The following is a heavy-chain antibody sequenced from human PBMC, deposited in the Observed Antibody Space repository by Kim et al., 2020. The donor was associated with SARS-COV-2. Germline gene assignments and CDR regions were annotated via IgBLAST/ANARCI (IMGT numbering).Heavy chain of an antibody. J-gene: IGHJ4*02. CDR1: GYTLTGYY. CDR3: TRGAPIRGALRGNDY. D-gene: IGHD2-15*01. Sequence: ASVKVSCKASGYTLTGYYIHWVRQAPGQGLEYMGWVNPKNGDTKSAQKFEGRVTMTRDTSINTACMELSSLRSDDTAVYYCTRGAPIRGALRGNDYWGQG. CDR2: VNPKNGDT. V-gene: IGHV1-2*02.